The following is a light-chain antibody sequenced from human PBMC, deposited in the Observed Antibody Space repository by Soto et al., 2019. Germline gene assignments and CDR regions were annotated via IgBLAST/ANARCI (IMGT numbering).Light chain of an antibody. CDR3: QQYGSSPIT. J-gene: IGKJ5*01. V-gene: IGKV3-20*01. Sequence: EIVLTQSPGTLSLSPGERATLSCRASQSVSSSFLAWYQQKPGQAPKLLIYGASSRATGIPDRFSGSGSGTDFTLTISRVEPEDFAVYYCQQYGSSPITFGQGTRLEIK. CDR1: QSVSSSF. CDR2: GAS.